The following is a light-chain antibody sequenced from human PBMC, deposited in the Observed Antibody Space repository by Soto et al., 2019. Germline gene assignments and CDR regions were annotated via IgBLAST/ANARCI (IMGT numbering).Light chain of an antibody. Sequence: DIQMTQSPSSLSVSVGDRVTITCRASQSIGGFLNWYQQKLGKAPKLLIYAASSLQSGVPSRFSGSGSGTDFTLTISSLQPEDFATYHCQQSYSTHLPFGGGTKV. CDR3: QQSYSTHLP. V-gene: IGKV1-39*01. CDR2: AAS. CDR1: QSIGGF. J-gene: IGKJ4*01.